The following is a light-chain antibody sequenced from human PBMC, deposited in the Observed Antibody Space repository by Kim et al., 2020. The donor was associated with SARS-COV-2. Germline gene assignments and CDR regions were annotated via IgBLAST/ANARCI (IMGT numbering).Light chain of an antibody. CDR3: QQYSATPLT. Sequence: ATINCKSSRSVLHSSTNKNYFAWYQKKPGQPPKLLIYWASTRDSGVPDRFSGSGSGTDFTLTISNLQAEDVAVYYCQQYSATPLTFGGGTKVDIK. V-gene: IGKV4-1*01. CDR2: WAS. CDR1: RSVLHSSTNKNY. J-gene: IGKJ4*01.